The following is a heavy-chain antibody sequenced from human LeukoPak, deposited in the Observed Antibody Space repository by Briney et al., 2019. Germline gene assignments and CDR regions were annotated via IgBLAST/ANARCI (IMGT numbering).Heavy chain of an antibody. D-gene: IGHD5-18*01. V-gene: IGHV4-34*01. CDR1: GGSFSGYY. J-gene: IGHJ4*02. CDR3: ARATGYSYGFRTIDFDY. CDR2: INHSGST. Sequence: PSETLSLTCAVYGGSFSGYYWSWIRQPPGKGLEWVGEINHSGSTNYNPSLKSRVTISVDTSKNQSSLKLSSVTAADTAVYYCARATGYSYGFRTIDFDYWGQGTLVTVSS.